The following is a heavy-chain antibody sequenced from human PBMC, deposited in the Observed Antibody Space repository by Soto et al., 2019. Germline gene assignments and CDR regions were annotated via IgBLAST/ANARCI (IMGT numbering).Heavy chain of an antibody. CDR2: IYYSGST. CDR3: VRALQAFLTGYHQPFDY. Sequence: PSETLSLTCTVSGGSVSSGSYYWSWIRQPPGKGLEWIGYIYYSGSTNYNPSLKSRVTISVDTSKNQFSLKLSSVTAADTAVYYCVRALQAFLTGYHQPFDYWGQGTLVTVSS. V-gene: IGHV4-61*01. J-gene: IGHJ4*02. CDR1: GGSVSSGSYY. D-gene: IGHD3-9*01.